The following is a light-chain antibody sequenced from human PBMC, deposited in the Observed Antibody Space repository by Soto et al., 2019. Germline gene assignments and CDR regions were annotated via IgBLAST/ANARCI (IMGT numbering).Light chain of an antibody. J-gene: IGKJ5*01. CDR3: QQYNNWPFS. Sequence: QSPSTVSLCPGERATLSCRAGQGVTTNFAWYQQKSGQSPRLLIYDVSIRATGVPARFSATGSETDFTLTISGLQSGDSAVYFCQQYNNWPFSCGQGTRLEIK. CDR2: DVS. CDR1: QGVTTN. V-gene: IGKV3-15*01.